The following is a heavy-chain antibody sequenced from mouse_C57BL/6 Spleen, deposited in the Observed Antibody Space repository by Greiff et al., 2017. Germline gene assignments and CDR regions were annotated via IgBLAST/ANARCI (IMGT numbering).Heavy chain of an antibody. D-gene: IGHD1-1*01. CDR2: IDPEDGDT. V-gene: IGHV14-1*01. J-gene: IGHJ3*01. CDR1: GFNIKDYY. CDR3: TPDYGSSYTAY. Sequence: VQLQQSGAELVRPGASVKLSCTASGFNIKDYYMHWVKQRPEQGLEWIGRIDPEDGDTEYAPKFQGKATMTADTSSNTAYLQLSSLTSGDTAVYYCTPDYGSSYTAYWGQGTLVTVSA.